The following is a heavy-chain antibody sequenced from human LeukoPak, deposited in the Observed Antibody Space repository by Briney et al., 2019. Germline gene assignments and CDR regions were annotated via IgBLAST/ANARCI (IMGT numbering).Heavy chain of an antibody. CDR3: ARDEKQGFDP. J-gene: IGHJ5*02. CDR1: GGSISSYY. Sequence: SETRSLTCSVSGGSISSYYWSWIGPPPGKGLEWIEYIYYSGSTNYNPSHKCRVTISVDTSKNQFSLKLSAESAEHTAVYYCARDEKQGFDPWGQGTLVTISS. V-gene: IGHV4-59*01. CDR2: IYYSGST.